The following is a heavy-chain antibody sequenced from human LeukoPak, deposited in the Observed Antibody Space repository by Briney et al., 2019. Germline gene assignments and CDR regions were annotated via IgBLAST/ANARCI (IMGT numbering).Heavy chain of an antibody. V-gene: IGHV4-4*07. J-gene: IGHJ4*02. D-gene: IGHD6-13*01. CDR2: IYTSGNT. CDR3: ARGRGSSWYYFDY. CDR1: GGSISSYY. Sequence: SETLSLTCTVSGGSISSYYWSWVRQPAGKGLEWIGRIYTSGNTNYNPSLKGRVTMSVDTSKNRFSLNLSSVTAADTAVYYCARGRGSSWYYFDYWGQGTLVTVSS.